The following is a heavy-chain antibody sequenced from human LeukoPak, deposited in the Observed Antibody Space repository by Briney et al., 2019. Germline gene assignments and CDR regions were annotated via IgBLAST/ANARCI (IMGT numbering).Heavy chain of an antibody. V-gene: IGHV4-39*01. CDR2: IYYSGST. D-gene: IGHD1-26*01. Sequence: PSETLSLTCTVSGGSMSSSSYYWGWIRQPPGKGLEWIGSIYYSGSTYYNPSLKSRVTISVDTSKNQFSLKLSSVTAADTAVYYCAGLVGATIGYWGQGTLVTVSS. CDR3: AGLVGATIGY. J-gene: IGHJ4*02. CDR1: GGSMSSSSYY.